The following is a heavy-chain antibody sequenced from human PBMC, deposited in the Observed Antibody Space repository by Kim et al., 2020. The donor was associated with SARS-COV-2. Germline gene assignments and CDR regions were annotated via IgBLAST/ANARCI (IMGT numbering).Heavy chain of an antibody. CDR1: GFTFSTYA. CDR2: IIGSGGNT. Sequence: GGSLRLSCVASGFTFSTYAMSWVRQAPGKGLEWVSSIIGSGGNTYYADSVKGRFTISRDNSKNTLYLQMNSLRAEDTAVYYCASGYSSSRENYYGLGARGQGPPVPV. J-gene: IGHJ6*02. V-gene: IGHV3-23*01. CDR3: ASGYSSSRENYYGLGA. D-gene: IGHD6-13*01.